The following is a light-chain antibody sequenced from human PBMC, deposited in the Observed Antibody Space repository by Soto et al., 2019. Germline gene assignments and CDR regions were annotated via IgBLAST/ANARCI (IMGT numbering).Light chain of an antibody. CDR3: SSYTSSFTWV. CDR2: EVN. CDR1: SSDVGSYTY. J-gene: IGLJ3*02. V-gene: IGLV2-14*01. Sequence: QSVLAQPASVSGSPRQSITISCTGASSDVGSYTYVSWYQQHPGKAPKLMIYEVNNRPSGVSSRFSGSKSGNTASLTISGLQAEEEADYYCSSYTSSFTWVFGGGTKVTVL.